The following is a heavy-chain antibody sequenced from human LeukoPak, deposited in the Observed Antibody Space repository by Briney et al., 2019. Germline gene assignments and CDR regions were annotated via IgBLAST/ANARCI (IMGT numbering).Heavy chain of an antibody. CDR2: IYYSGST. Sequence: SETLSLTCTVSGGSISSGDYYWSWIRQPPGKGLEWIGYIYYSGSTYYNPSLKSRVTISVDTSKNQFSLKLSPVTAADTAVYYCARGPDDSSGYYPYWGQGTLVTVSS. D-gene: IGHD3-22*01. V-gene: IGHV4-30-4*08. CDR1: GGSISSGDYY. J-gene: IGHJ4*02. CDR3: ARGPDDSSGYYPY.